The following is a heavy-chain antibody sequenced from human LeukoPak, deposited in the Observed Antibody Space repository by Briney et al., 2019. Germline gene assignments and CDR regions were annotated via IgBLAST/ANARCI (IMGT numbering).Heavy chain of an antibody. CDR1: GFTFSNCA. Sequence: GGSLRLSCAASGFTFSNCAMSWVRQAPEEGLEWVSGISGSGSSIYYADSVKGRFTISRDNSENTLSLQMNSLRADDTAIYYCAKSCNSGNCYYNYWGQGTLVTVSS. CDR2: ISGSGSSI. CDR3: AKSCNSGNCYYNY. V-gene: IGHV3-23*01. D-gene: IGHD2/OR15-2a*01. J-gene: IGHJ4*02.